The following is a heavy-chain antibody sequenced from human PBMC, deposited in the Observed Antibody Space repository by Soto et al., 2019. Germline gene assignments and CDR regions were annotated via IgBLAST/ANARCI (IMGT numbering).Heavy chain of an antibody. CDR3: ARAWGGGLYYYYGMDV. CDR2: INHSGST. V-gene: IGHV4-34*01. CDR1: GGSFSGYY. Sequence: QVQLQQWGAGLLKPSETLSLTCAVYGGSFSGYYWSWIRQPPGKGLEWIGEINHSGSTNYNPSLKSRVTISVDTSKNQFSLKLSSVTAADTAVYYCARAWGGGLYYYYGMDVWGQGTTVTVSS. J-gene: IGHJ6*02. D-gene: IGHD2-15*01.